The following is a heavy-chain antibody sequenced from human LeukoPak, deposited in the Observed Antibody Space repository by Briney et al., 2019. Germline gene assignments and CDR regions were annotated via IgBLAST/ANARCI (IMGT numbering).Heavy chain of an antibody. CDR1: GGSISSSSYY. CDR2: IYYSGST. Sequence: SETLSLTCTVSGGSISSSSYYWGWIRQPPGKGLGWIGSIYYSGSTYYNPSLKSRVTISVDTSKNQFSLKLSSVTAADTAVYYCARVFSTNYYDNRGWFDPWGQGTLVTVSS. J-gene: IGHJ5*02. CDR3: ARVFSTNYYDNRGWFDP. V-gene: IGHV4-39*07. D-gene: IGHD3-22*01.